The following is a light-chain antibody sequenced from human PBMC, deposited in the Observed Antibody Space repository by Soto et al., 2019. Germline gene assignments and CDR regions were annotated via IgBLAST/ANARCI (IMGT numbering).Light chain of an antibody. CDR1: QSVSRSY. J-gene: IGKJ4*02. V-gene: IGKV3-20*01. CDR3: QQYATSPPT. CDR2: GAS. Sequence: EIVLTQSPGTLSLSPGERATLSCRASQSVSRSYLAWYQQKLGQPPRLLIYGASNRATGIPDRFSGSGSGTDFTLTIGSLEPEDFAVYYCQQYATSPPTFGGGTKVEIK.